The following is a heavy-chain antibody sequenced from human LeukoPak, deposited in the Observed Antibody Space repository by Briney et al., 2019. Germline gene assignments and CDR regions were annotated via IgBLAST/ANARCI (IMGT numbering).Heavy chain of an antibody. CDR1: GGSISSNNW. CDR2: ISPSGST. D-gene: IGHD2-2*01. Sequence: SETLSLTCAVSGGSISSNNWWTWVRQPPGKGLEWIGEISPSGSTNYNPSLKSRVTISVDTSKNQFSLKLSSVTAADTAVYYCARTSTSPSDYYYYGMDVSGQGTTVTVSS. J-gene: IGHJ6*02. CDR3: ARTSTSPSDYYYYGMDV. V-gene: IGHV4-4*02.